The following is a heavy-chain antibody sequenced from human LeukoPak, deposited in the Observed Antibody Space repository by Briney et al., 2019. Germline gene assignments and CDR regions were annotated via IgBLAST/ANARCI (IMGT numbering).Heavy chain of an antibody. CDR3: ARDRGSSGRPGRFDN. D-gene: IGHD6-19*01. J-gene: IGHJ4*02. V-gene: IGHV3-7*01. CDR1: GFTFSSYW. Sequence: GGSLRLSCAASGFTFSSYWMSWVRQAPGKGLEWVANIKQDGSEKYYVDSVKGRFTISRDNAKKLLYLQMNSLRVEDTAVYYCARDRGSSGRPGRFDNWGQGTLVTVSP. CDR2: IKQDGSEK.